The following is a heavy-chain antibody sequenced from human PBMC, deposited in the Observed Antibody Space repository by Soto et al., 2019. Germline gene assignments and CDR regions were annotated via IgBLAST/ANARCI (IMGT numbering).Heavy chain of an antibody. CDR3: AMNYYGSGSYHYYFDY. CDR2: INPNSGGT. V-gene: IGHV1-2*04. Sequence: GASVKVSCKASGYTLTGYYMHWVRQAPGQGLEWMGWINPNSGGTNYAQKFQGWVTMTRDTSISTAYMELSRLRSDDTAVYYCAMNYYGSGSYHYYFDYWGQGTLVTVSS. J-gene: IGHJ4*02. CDR1: GYTLTGYY. D-gene: IGHD3-10*01.